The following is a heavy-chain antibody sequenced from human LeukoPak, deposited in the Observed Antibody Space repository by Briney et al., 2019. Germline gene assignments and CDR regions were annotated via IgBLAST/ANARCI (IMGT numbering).Heavy chain of an antibody. V-gene: IGHV4-34*01. CDR2: INHSGST. CDR1: GGSFSGYD. Sequence: SETLSLTCAVCGGSFSGYDWSWIRQPPGKGLEWIGEINHSGSTNYNPSLKSRGTISVDTSKNQFSLKLSSLTATDAAVYYCARRHDIVVLPAASWFEPWGQGTLVTVPS. CDR3: ARRHDIVVLPAASWFEP. D-gene: IGHD2-2*01. J-gene: IGHJ5*02.